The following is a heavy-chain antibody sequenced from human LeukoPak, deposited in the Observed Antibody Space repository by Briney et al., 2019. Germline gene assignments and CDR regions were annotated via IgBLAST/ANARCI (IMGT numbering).Heavy chain of an antibody. D-gene: IGHD6-13*01. CDR2: INSDGSST. CDR3: ARVLLGAAGGFDY. J-gene: IGHJ4*02. CDR1: GFTFSGYW. Sequence: GGSLRLSCAASGFTFSGYWMSWVRQAPGKGLVWVSRINSDGSSTSYADSVKGRFTISRDNAKNTLYLQMNSLRAEDTAVYYCARVLLGAAGGFDYWGQGTLVTVSS. V-gene: IGHV3-74*01.